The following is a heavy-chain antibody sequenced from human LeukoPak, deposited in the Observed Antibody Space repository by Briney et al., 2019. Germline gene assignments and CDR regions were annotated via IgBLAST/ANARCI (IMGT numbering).Heavy chain of an antibody. Sequence: SETLSLTCAVYGGSFSGCWIRQPPGKGLEWIGEINHCGSTNYNPSLKSRVTISVDTSKNHFSLRLTSVTAADTAVYYCARMSIAVAGPRDYNWYDPWGQGTLVIVSS. V-gene: IGHV4-34*01. CDR1: GGSFSG. D-gene: IGHD6-19*01. CDR3: ARMSIAVAGPRDYNWYDP. CDR2: INHCGST. J-gene: IGHJ5*02.